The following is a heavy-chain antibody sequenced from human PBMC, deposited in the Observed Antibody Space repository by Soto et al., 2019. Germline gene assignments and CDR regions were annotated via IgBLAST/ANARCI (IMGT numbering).Heavy chain of an antibody. D-gene: IGHD1-26*01. CDR1: GFSISDYG. Sequence: GGSLRLPCAASGFSISDYGMEWVRQAPGKGLEWVALISYDGSNTYYADSVKGRFTISRDNSKDTLFLQMTGLRREDTAVYYCAKGAGDRLSLGMDVWGQGTTVTVSS. V-gene: IGHV3-30*18. J-gene: IGHJ6*02. CDR3: AKGAGDRLSLGMDV. CDR2: ISYDGSNT.